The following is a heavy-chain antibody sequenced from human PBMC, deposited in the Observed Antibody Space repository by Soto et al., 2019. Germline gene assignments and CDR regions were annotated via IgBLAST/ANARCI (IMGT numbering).Heavy chain of an antibody. CDR3: ARPPYQWLVRDDAFDI. Sequence: GGSLRLSCAASGFTFSSYWMSWVRQAPGKGLEWVANIKQDGSEKYYVDSVKGRVTISRDNAKNSLYLQMNSLRAEDTAVYYCARPPYQWLVRDDAFDIWGQGTMVTVSS. CDR2: IKQDGSEK. J-gene: IGHJ3*02. V-gene: IGHV3-7*01. D-gene: IGHD6-19*01. CDR1: GFTFSSYW.